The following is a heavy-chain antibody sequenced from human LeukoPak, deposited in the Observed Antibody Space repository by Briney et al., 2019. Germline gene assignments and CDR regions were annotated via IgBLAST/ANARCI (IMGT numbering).Heavy chain of an antibody. Sequence: GGSLRLSCAAPGFTFSSYVMSWVRQAPGKGLEWVSAISGSGATTYYADSVKGRFTISRDNSKNTLYLHMNSLRAEDTAVHYCAKRVSGTTFYWGQGTLVTVSS. CDR2: ISGSGATT. J-gene: IGHJ4*02. D-gene: IGHD1-1*01. V-gene: IGHV3-23*01. CDR3: AKRVSGTTFY. CDR1: GFTFSSYV.